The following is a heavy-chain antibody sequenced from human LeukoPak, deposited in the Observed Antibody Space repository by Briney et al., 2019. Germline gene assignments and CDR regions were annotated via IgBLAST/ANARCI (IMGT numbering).Heavy chain of an antibody. D-gene: IGHD6-6*01. CDR3: ARDRQLGGYYYYGMDV. V-gene: IGHV1-8*01. Sequence: GAPVKVSCKASGYTFTSYDINWVRQATGQGLEWMGWMNPNSGNTGYAQKFQGRVTMTRNTSISTAYMELSSLRSEDTAVYYCARDRQLGGYYYYGMDVWGQGTTVTVSS. CDR1: GYTFTSYD. CDR2: MNPNSGNT. J-gene: IGHJ6*02.